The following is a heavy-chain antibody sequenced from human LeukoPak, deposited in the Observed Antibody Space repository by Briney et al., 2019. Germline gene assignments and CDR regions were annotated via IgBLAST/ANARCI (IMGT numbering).Heavy chain of an antibody. D-gene: IGHD3-9*01. J-gene: IGHJ4*02. V-gene: IGHV3-30*04. CDR1: GFTFSSYA. Sequence: PGGSLRLSCAASGFTFSSYAMHWVRQAPGKGLEWVAVISYDGSNKYYADSVKGRFTISRDNSKNTLYLQMNSLRAEDTAVYYCASPKIHEPTISTQVWGQGTLVTVSS. CDR2: ISYDGSNK. CDR3: ASPKIHEPTISTQV.